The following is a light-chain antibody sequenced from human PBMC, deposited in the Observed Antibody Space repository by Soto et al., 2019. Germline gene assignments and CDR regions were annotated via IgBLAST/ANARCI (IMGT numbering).Light chain of an antibody. CDR3: CSYTTSNTRQIV. J-gene: IGLJ1*01. CDR2: DVS. Sequence: QSALAQPASVSECPGQLITISCTGTSSDVGGYNYVSWYQQHPGKAPKFMIYDVSNRPSGVSNRFSGSKSGNTASLTISGLQAEDEADYYCCSYTTSNTRQIVFGTGTKVTVL. CDR1: SSDVGGYNY. V-gene: IGLV2-14*01.